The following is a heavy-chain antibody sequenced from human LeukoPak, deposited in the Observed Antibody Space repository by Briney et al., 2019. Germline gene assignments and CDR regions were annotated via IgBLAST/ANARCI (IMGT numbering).Heavy chain of an antibody. D-gene: IGHD3-22*01. J-gene: IGHJ4*02. CDR2: IYYSGST. Sequence: SETLSLTCTVSGGSISSYYWSWIRQPPGKGLEWIGYIYYSGSTNYNPSLKSRVTISVDTSKNQFSLKLSSVTAADTAVYYCARGGDYYDSSRYHDYWGQGTLVTVSS. CDR1: GGSISSYY. CDR3: ARGGDYYDSSRYHDY. V-gene: IGHV4-59*01.